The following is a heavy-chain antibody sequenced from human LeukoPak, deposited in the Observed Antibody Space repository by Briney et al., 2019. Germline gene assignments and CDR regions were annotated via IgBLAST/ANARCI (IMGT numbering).Heavy chain of an antibody. D-gene: IGHD3-10*01. CDR1: GGSISSSY. J-gene: IGHJ6*02. Sequence: ETLSLTCTVSGGSISSSYWSWVRQPPGKVLEWIGYIYYSGTTNYNPSLKSRVTISVDTSKNQYSLKLSSVTAADTAVYFCARGRGSYYYAMDVWGQGTTVTVSS. CDR2: IYYSGTT. V-gene: IGHV4-59*08. CDR3: ARGRGSYYYAMDV.